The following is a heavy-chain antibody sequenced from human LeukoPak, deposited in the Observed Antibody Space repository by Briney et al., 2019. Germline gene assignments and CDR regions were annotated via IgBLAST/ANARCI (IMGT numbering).Heavy chain of an antibody. V-gene: IGHV3-21*01. J-gene: IGHJ4*02. CDR3: ARDPRIVATTSDY. CDR2: ISSSSSYI. Sequence: GGSLRLSCAASGFTFSSYSMTWVRQAPGKGLEWVSSISSSSSYIYYADSVKGRFTISRDNAKNSLYLQMNSLRAEDTAVYYCARDPRIVATTSDYWGQGTLVTVSS. D-gene: IGHD5-12*01. CDR1: GFTFSSYS.